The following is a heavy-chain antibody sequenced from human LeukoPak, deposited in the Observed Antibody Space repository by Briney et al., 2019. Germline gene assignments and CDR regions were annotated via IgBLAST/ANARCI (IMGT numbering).Heavy chain of an antibody. D-gene: IGHD6-19*01. CDR3: ANQKAVAGSRDY. CDR1: GFRFNTFW. J-gene: IGHJ4*02. Sequence: GGSLRLSCAGFGFRFNTFWMSWVRQAPGKGLDWVANIKEDGSEKSYVDSVKGRFTISRDNAKNTLYLQMNSLRAEDTAVYYCANQKAVAGSRDYWGQGTLVTVSS. V-gene: IGHV3-7*01. CDR2: IKEDGSEK.